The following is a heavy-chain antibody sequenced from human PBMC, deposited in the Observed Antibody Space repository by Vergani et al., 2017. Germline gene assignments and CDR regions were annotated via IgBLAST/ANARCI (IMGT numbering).Heavy chain of an antibody. D-gene: IGHD2-2*01. CDR1: GFTLSSHA. CDR3: ARDMGDIVVVPAAMLGYYYYYMDV. CDR2: IWYDGSKE. Sequence: QVQLEESGGGVVQPGRSLRLSCAGSGFTLSSHAMHWVRQAPGKGLEWVAFIWYDGSKEYYADSVKGRFTISRDNAKNSLYLQMNSLRAEDTAVYYCARDMGDIVVVPAAMLGYYYYYMDVWGKGTTVTVSS. J-gene: IGHJ6*03. V-gene: IGHV3-33*01.